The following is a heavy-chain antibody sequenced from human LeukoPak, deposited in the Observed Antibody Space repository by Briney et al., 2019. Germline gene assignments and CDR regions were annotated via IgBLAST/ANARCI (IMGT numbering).Heavy chain of an antibody. V-gene: IGHV3-23*01. CDR3: AKGYCSGGTCYEYMDV. J-gene: IGHJ6*03. CDR1: GFTFSTFA. CDR2: IFPSGGEI. Sequence: PGGSLRLSCAASGFTFSTFAMIWVRQPPGKGLEWVSSIFPSGGEIHYADSVRGRFTISRDNSKSTLSLQMNSLRAEDTAIYYCAKGYCSGGTCYEYMDVWGKGTTVTVSS. D-gene: IGHD2-15*01.